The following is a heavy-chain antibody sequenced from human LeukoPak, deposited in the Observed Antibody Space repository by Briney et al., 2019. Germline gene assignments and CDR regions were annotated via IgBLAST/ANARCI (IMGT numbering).Heavy chain of an antibody. J-gene: IGHJ4*02. Sequence: ASVKVSCKASGYIFTGYYMHWVRQAPGQGLEWMGWINPNSGGTNYAQKFQGRVTMTRDTSISTAYMELSRLRSDDTAVYYCARMQWLTTTYFDYWGQGTLVTVSS. V-gene: IGHV1-2*02. CDR1: GYIFTGYY. CDR2: INPNSGGT. D-gene: IGHD6-19*01. CDR3: ARMQWLTTTYFDY.